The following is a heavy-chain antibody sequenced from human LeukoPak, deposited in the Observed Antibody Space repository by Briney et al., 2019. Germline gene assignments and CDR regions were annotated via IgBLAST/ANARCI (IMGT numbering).Heavy chain of an antibody. J-gene: IGHJ6*02. Sequence: GESLKISCKGSGYSFTSYWIGWVRQMPGKGLEWMGIIYPGDSDTRYSPSFQGQVTISADKSISTAYLRRSSLKASDTAMYYCARQKGYCSSTSCRRDYYYYYGMDVWGQGTTVTVSS. CDR3: ARQKGYCSSTSCRRDYYYYYGMDV. CDR2: IYPGDSDT. D-gene: IGHD2-2*01. V-gene: IGHV5-51*01. CDR1: GYSFTSYW.